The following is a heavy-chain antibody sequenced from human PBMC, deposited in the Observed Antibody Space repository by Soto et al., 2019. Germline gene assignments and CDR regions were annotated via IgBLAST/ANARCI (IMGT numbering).Heavy chain of an antibody. CDR3: ATCPHRMGATVVDY. CDR2: ISYGGSNK. CDR1: GFTFSSYA. Sequence: QVQLVESGGGVVQPGRSLRLSCAASGFTFSSYAMHWVRQAPGKGLEWVAVISYGGSNKYYADSVKGRFTISRDNSKNTLYLQTNSLRAEDTAVYYCATCPHRMGATVVDYWGQGTLVTVSS. V-gene: IGHV3-30-3*01. D-gene: IGHD1-26*01. J-gene: IGHJ4*02.